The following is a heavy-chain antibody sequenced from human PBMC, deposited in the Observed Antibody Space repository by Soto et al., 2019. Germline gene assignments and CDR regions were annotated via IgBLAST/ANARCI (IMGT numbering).Heavy chain of an antibody. V-gene: IGHV3-23*01. CDR2: ISAGGNLI. CDR1: GFIFSNHA. D-gene: IGHD6-13*01. Sequence: HPGGSLRLSCAASGFIFSNHAMSWVRQVPGKGLEWVSGISAGGNLIYYADSVRGRFTMSRDNSKNMLYLQMNSLRAEDTVVYFCAKRQGIGAAAKNFDFWGQGARVTVSS. J-gene: IGHJ4*02. CDR3: AKRQGIGAAAKNFDF.